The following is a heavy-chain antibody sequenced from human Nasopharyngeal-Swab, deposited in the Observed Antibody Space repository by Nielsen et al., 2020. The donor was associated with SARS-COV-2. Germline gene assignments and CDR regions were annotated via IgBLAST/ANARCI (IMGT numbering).Heavy chain of an antibody. CDR3: ARGLDYDFWSGHLPFDY. V-gene: IGHV1-3*01. CDR2: INAGNGNT. Sequence: ASVKVSCKAPGYTFTSYAMHWVRQAPGQRLEWMGWINAGNGNTKYSQKFQGRVTITRDTSASTAYMELSSLRSEDTAVYYCARGLDYDFWSGHLPFDYWGQGTLVTVST. D-gene: IGHD3-3*01. CDR1: GYTFTSYA. J-gene: IGHJ4*02.